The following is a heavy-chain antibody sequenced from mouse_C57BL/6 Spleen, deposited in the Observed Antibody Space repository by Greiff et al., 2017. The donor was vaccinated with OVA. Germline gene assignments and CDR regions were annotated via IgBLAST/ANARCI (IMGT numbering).Heavy chain of an antibody. CDR1: GYTFTSYN. Sequence: QVQLKESGAELVRPGASVKMSCKASGYTFTSYNMHWVKQTPRQGLEWIGAIYPGNGDTSYNQKFKGKATLTVDKSSSTAYMQLSSLTSEYSAVYFCARDYYGSSYEFDYWGQGTTLTVSS. D-gene: IGHD1-1*01. CDR2: IYPGNGDT. V-gene: IGHV1-12*01. CDR3: ARDYYGSSYEFDY. J-gene: IGHJ2*01.